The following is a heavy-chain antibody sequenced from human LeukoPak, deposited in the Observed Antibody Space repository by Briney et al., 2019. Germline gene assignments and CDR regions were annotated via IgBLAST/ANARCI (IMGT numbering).Heavy chain of an antibody. CDR2: ISYDGSSK. V-gene: IGHV3-30*04. D-gene: IGHD1-26*01. CDR3: ARDNSGRALDI. CDR1: GFTFSSYT. Sequence: PGGSLRLSCASSGFTFSSYTMHWVRQAPGKGLEWVALISYDGSSKIYVESAKGRFTISRDNSKNTLYMQMSSLRAEDTPVYYCARDNSGRALDIWGQGTLVIVSA. J-gene: IGHJ3*02.